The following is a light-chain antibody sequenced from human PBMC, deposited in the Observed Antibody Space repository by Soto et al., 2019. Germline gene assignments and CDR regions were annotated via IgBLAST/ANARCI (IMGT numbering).Light chain of an antibody. CDR2: ETN. CDR3: ATWDRSLSVGV. CDR1: SSNFGSNS. V-gene: IGLV1-51*02. Sequence: QSVLTQPPSVSATPGQKVTISCSGSSSNFGSNSVSWYQQLPGTAPKLLVYETNRRPSGIPDRFSGSKSGTSATLGITGLKTGDEADYYCATWDRSLSVGVFGTGTKLTVL. J-gene: IGLJ1*01.